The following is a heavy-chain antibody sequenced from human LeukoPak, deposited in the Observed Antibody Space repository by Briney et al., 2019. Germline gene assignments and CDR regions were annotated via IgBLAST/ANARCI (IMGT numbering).Heavy chain of an antibody. CDR3: AREVLAAFDI. D-gene: IGHD1-14*01. J-gene: IGHJ3*02. CDR1: GFTFSSYA. CDR2: ISSNGGST. Sequence: GGSLRLPCAASGFTFSSYAMHWVRQAPGKGLEYVSAISSNGGSTYYANSVKGRFTISRDNSKNTLYLQMGSLRAEDMAVYYCAREVLAAFDIWGQGTMVTVSS. V-gene: IGHV3-64*01.